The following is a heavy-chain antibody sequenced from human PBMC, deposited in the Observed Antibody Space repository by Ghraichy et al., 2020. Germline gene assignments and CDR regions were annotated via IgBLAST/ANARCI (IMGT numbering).Heavy chain of an antibody. CDR3: AKRPSGDADGPFDL. V-gene: IGHV3-23*05. CDR1: GFTFSTYA. J-gene: IGHJ4*02. Sequence: GGSLRLSCAASGFTFSTYAMSWVRQAPGKGLEWVSTIDKRATGTYYADSMKGRFTISRDNPMNTLYLQMNSLRVEDTAVYYCAKRPSGDADGPFDLWGQGTLVTVSS. CDR2: IDKRATGT. D-gene: IGHD2-21*02.